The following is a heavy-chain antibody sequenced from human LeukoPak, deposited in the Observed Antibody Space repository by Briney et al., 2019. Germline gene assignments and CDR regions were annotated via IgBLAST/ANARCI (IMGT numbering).Heavy chain of an antibody. V-gene: IGHV4-59*01. CDR1: GRSIRSCY. Sequence: PSETLSLTCSVSGRSIRSCYWNWIRQPLAKELEWIGYIVSSGSTNYNPSLRSRVTISVDTSKNQFSLKLSSVTAADTAVYYCARGPYYFDYWGQGTLVTVSS. CDR2: IVSSGST. CDR3: ARGPYYFDY. J-gene: IGHJ4*02.